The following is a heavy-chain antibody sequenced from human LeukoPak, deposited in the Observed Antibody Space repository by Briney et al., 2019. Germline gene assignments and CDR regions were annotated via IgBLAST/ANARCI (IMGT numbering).Heavy chain of an antibody. D-gene: IGHD2-2*01. CDR1: GFTFSSYA. J-gene: IGHJ4*02. V-gene: IGHV3-23*01. CDR2: ISGSGGST. Sequence: GGSLRLSCAASGFTFSSYAMSWVRQAPGKGLEWVSAISGSGGSTYYADSVKGRFTISRDNSKNTLYLQMNSLRAEDTAVYYCAKDKHRYCSSTSCPGYFDYWGQGTLVTVSS. CDR3: AKDKHRYCSSTSCPGYFDY.